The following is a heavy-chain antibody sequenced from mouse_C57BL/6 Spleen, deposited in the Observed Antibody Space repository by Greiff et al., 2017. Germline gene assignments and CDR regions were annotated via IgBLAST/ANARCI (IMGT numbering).Heavy chain of an antibody. V-gene: IGHV1-81*01. Sequence: QVQLQQSGAELARPGASVKLSCKASGYTFTSYGISWVKQRTGQGLEWIGEIYPRSGNTYYNEKFKGKATLTADKSSSTAYMELRSLTSEDSAVYFCVNWEGGYFDYWGQGTTLTVSS. CDR2: IYPRSGNT. CDR3: VNWEGGYFDY. CDR1: GYTFTSYG. D-gene: IGHD4-1*01. J-gene: IGHJ2*01.